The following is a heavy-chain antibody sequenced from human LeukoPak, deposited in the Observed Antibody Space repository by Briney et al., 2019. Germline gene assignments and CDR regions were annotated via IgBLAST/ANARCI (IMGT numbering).Heavy chain of an antibody. CDR1: GGSISSYY. Sequence: PSETLSLTCTVSGGSISSYYWSWLRQPPGKGLEGIGYIYYSGSTNYNPSLKSRVTISVDTSKNQFSLKLSSVTAADTAVYYCARGYHDFSGYWLSYFDYWGQGTLVTVSS. CDR2: IYYSGST. CDR3: ARGYHDFSGYWLSYFDY. J-gene: IGHJ4*02. V-gene: IGHV4-59*01. D-gene: IGHD3-22*01.